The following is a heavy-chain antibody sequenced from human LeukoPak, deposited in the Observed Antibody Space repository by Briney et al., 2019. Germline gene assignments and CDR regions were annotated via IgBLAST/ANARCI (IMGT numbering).Heavy chain of an antibody. Sequence: ASVKLSCKASGYTFTSYAMNWVRQAPGQGLEWMGWINTNTGNPTYAQGFTGRFVFSLYTSVSTAYLQISSLKAEDTAVYYCARVLSEWNVVGDLWFDPWGQGTLVTVSS. CDR3: ARVLSEWNVVGDLWFDP. V-gene: IGHV7-4-1*02. CDR2: INTNTGNP. CDR1: GYTFTSYA. J-gene: IGHJ5*02. D-gene: IGHD1-1*01.